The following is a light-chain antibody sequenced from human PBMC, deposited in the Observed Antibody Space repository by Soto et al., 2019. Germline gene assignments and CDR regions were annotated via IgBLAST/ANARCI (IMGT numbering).Light chain of an antibody. V-gene: IGKV2-30*01. Sequence: DVVLTQSPLSLPVTLGQPASISCRSSQGLLYSDGNTYLNWFQQRPGQSPRRLIFNVSNRDSGVPDRFSGTGSGTDFTLKISRVEAEDVGVYYCMQGTPWPPLTFGQGTRLEIK. CDR1: QGLLYSDGNTY. CDR3: MQGTPWPPLT. CDR2: NVS. J-gene: IGKJ5*01.